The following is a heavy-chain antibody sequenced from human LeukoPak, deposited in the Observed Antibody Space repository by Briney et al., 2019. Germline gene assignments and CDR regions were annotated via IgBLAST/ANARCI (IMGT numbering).Heavy chain of an antibody. J-gene: IGHJ5*02. CDR1: GDSVSSNSAA. V-gene: IGHV6-1*01. CDR2: TYYRSKWYN. D-gene: IGHD6-19*01. Sequence: SQTLSLTCAISGDSVSSNSAAWTWIRQSPSRGLEWLGRTYYRSKWYNDYAVSVKSRITINPDTSKNQFSLQLNSVTPEDTAVYYCARDLPGIAVAGTAGGWFDPWGQGTLVTVSS. CDR3: ARDLPGIAVAGTAGGWFDP.